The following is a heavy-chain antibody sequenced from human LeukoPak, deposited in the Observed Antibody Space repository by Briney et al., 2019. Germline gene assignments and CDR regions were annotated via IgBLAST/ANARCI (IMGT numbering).Heavy chain of an antibody. V-gene: IGHV3-49*04. CDR1: GFTFSSYA. CDR3: TRDPGSYYYDSSGYAFDY. Sequence: GGSLRLSCAASGFTFSSYAMSWVRQAPGKGLEWVGFIRSKAYGGTTEYAASVKGRFTISRDDSKSIAYLQMNSLKTEDTAVYYCTRDPGSYYYDSSGYAFDYWGQGTLVTVSS. CDR2: IRSKAYGGTT. D-gene: IGHD3-22*01. J-gene: IGHJ4*02.